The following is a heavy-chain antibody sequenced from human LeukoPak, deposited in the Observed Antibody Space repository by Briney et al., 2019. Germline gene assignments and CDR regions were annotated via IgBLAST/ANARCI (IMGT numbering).Heavy chain of an antibody. CDR2: IDPSDSYI. J-gene: IGHJ3*01. D-gene: IGHD6-19*01. CDR1: GYSFTNYW. Sequence: PGESLKISCQGYGYSFTNYWITWVRQMPGKGLEYMGRIDPSDSYINYSPSLQGHVTISADKSLSTAYLQWSSLKASDTAIYYCARRLTSGWSGGAVDVWGQGTLVTVSS. CDR3: ARRLTSGWSGGAVDV. V-gene: IGHV5-10-1*01.